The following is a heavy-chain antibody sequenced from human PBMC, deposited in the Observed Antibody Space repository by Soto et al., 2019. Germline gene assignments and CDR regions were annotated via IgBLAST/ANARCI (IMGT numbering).Heavy chain of an antibody. D-gene: IGHD1-1*01. CDR2: IYHSGST. CDR1: ADYISSGSYS. CDR3: ARRRHLNSPAY. J-gene: IGHJ4*01. V-gene: IGHV4-30-2*01. Sequence: TLSLTCGVSADYISSGSYSWSWIRQTPGKGLEWIGYIYHSGSTYYNPSLKSRVTIAVDRYNNQFSLKVNTVTVAFTAVYYCARRRHLNSPAYWG.